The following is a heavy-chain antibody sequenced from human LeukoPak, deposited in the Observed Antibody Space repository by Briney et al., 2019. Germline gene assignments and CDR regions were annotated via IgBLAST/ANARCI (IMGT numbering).Heavy chain of an antibody. Sequence: GGSLRLSCAASGFDFSSYGMHWVRQAPGKGLEWVAYIHYDSTTEDYADSVQGRFTISRDNSKNTLYLQMNSLRAEDTAVYYCARILDSAWGELGYWGQETLVTVSS. J-gene: IGHJ4*02. CDR1: GFDFSSYG. CDR3: ARILDSAWGELGY. V-gene: IGHV3-30*02. D-gene: IGHD6-19*01. CDR2: IHYDSTTE.